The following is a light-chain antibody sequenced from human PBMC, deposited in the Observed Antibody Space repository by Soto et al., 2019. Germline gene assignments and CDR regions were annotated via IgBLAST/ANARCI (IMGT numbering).Light chain of an antibody. CDR2: VNSGGSH. CDR1: SGHSNYA. J-gene: IGLJ7*01. V-gene: IGLV4-69*01. Sequence: QLVLTQSPSASASLGASVKLTCTLSSGHSNYAIAWHQQQPEQGPRYLMKVNSGGSHIKGDGIPDRFSGSSSGAKRSLFISSLQSEDDADYYCQTWGTGSAIVVFGGGTQLTVL. CDR3: QTWGTGSAIVV.